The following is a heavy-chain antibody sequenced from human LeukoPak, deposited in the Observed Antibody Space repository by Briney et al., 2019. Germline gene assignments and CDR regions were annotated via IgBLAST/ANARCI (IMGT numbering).Heavy chain of an antibody. CDR1: GGTFSSYA. J-gene: IGHJ4*02. D-gene: IGHD1-26*01. Sequence: SVKVSCKASGGTFSSYAISWVRQAPGQGLEWMGRIIPILGIANYAQKFQGRVTITADKSTSTAYMELSSLRSEDTAVYYCARVVPSGTIDYWGQGTLVTVSS. CDR3: ARVVPSGTIDY. CDR2: IIPILGIA. V-gene: IGHV1-69*04.